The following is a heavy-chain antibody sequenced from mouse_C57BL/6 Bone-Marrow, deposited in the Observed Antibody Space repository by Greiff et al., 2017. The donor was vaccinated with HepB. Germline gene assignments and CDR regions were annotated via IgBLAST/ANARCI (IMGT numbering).Heavy chain of an antibody. CDR2: FHPYNDDT. V-gene: IGHV1-47*01. CDR3: ATIYYGNFAWFAY. Sequence: QVQLKESGAELVKPGASVKMSCKASGYTFTTYPIEWMKQNHGKSLEWIGNFHPYNDDTKYNEKFKGKATLTVEKSSSTVYLELSRLTSDDSAVYYCATIYYGNFAWFAYWGQGTLVTVSA. J-gene: IGHJ3*01. D-gene: IGHD2-1*01. CDR1: GYTFTTYP.